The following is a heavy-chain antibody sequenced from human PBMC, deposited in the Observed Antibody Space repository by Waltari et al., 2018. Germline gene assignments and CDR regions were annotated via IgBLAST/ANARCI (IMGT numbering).Heavy chain of an antibody. CDR3: ASRYTYSSSPPGFDP. V-gene: IGHV4-34*01. Sequence: QVQLQQWGAGLLKPSETLSLTCAVYGGSFSGYYWSWLRQPPGKGLEWIGEINHSGSTNYNPSLKSRVTISVDTSKNQFSLKLSSVTAADTAVYYCASRYTYSSSPPGFDPWGQGTLVTVSS. D-gene: IGHD6-13*01. CDR1: GGSFSGYY. CDR2: INHSGST. J-gene: IGHJ5*02.